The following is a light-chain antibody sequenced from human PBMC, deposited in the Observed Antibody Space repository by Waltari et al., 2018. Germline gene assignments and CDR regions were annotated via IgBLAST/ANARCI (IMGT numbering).Light chain of an antibody. CDR1: VLSQKL. J-gene: IGLJ3*02. Sequence: SYELTQPSSVSVSPGQTARITCSGDVLSQKLARWLQQKPGQAPLLLFYEDTKRPSGIPGRFSGSSSGTTVTLTITGAQVEDEADYYCYSASDNNWVFGGGTMLTVL. V-gene: IGLV3-27*01. CDR2: EDT. CDR3: YSASDNNWV.